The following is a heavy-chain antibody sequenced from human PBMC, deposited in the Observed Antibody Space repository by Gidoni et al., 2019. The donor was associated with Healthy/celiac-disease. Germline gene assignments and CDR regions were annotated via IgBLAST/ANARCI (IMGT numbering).Heavy chain of an antibody. CDR2: IYYRGST. Sequence: QLQLQESCPGLVKPSATLSLPCTVSGGSISSSSYYWGWIRKPPGKGLEWMGSIYYRGSTYYNPSLKSRVNISVDTSKNQFSLKLRTVTAADTAVYYCARRVYSSGYYDYWGQGTLITVSS. CDR1: GGSISSSSYY. D-gene: IGHD3-22*01. J-gene: IGHJ4*02. CDR3: ARRVYSSGYYDY. V-gene: IGHV4-39*01.